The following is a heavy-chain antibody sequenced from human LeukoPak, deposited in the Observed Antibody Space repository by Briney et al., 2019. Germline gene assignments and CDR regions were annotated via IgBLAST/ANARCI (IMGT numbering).Heavy chain of an antibody. CDR2: IVPIFGTA. D-gene: IGHD5-18*01. CDR1: GGTFSSYA. CDR3: AREGQFADTAMNDAFDI. Sequence: GASVKVSCKASGGTFSSYAISWVRQAPGQGLEWMGGIVPIFGTANYAQKFQGRVTITADESTSTAYMELSSLRSEDTAVYYCAREGQFADTAMNDAFDIWGQGTMVTVSS. V-gene: IGHV1-69*13. J-gene: IGHJ3*02.